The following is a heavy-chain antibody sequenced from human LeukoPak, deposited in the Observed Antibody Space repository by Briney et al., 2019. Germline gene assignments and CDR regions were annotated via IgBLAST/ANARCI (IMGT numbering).Heavy chain of an antibody. Sequence: GASVKVSCKASGYTFTSYDINWVRQATGQGLEWMGWMNPNSGNTGYAQKFQGRVTITRNTSISTAYMELSSLRSEDTAVYYCAREAYYYYYMDVWGKGTTVTVSS. V-gene: IGHV1-8*01. CDR3: AREAYYYYYMDV. J-gene: IGHJ6*03. CDR2: MNPNSGNT. CDR1: GYTFTSYD.